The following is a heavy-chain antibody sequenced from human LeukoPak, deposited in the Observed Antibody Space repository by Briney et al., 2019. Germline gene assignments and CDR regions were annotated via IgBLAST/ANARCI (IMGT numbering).Heavy chain of an antibody. D-gene: IGHD2-15*01. CDR3: AKDPPGDTPDY. J-gene: IGHJ4*02. CDR2: ISGSRGHT. V-gene: IGHV3-23*01. CDR1: GFTFSDYP. Sequence: GGSLRLSCAGSGFTFSDYPMTWVRQAPGKGLEWVSAISGSRGHTYYADSVRGRFTISRDNFKNTVSLQMNSLRAEDTAVYYCAKDPPGDTPDYWGQGTLVTVSS.